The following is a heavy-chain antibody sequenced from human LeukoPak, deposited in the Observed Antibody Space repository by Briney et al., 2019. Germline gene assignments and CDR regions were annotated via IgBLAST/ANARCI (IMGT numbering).Heavy chain of an antibody. V-gene: IGHV3-74*03. CDR3: ARSKDGAFDI. CDR1: EFTFNNYW. CDR2: INTDGSST. Sequence: GGSLRLSCVAPEFTFNNYWMHWVRQAPGKGLVWVSRINTDGSSTTYADSVKGRFTISRDNAKNTLHLQMSSLGAEDTALYYCARSKDGAFDIWGQGTMVTVSS. J-gene: IGHJ3*02.